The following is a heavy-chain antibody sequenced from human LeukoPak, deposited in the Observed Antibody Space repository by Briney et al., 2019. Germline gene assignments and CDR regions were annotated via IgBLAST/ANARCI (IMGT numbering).Heavy chain of an antibody. CDR1: GYSISSGYY. V-gene: IGHV4-38-2*02. CDR2: IYHSGST. Sequence: SETLSLTCTVSGYSISSGYYWGWIRPPPGKGLEWIGSIYHSGSTYYNPSLKSRVTISVDTSKNQFSLKLSSVTAADTAVYYCARGVWSTEDYWGQGTLVTVSS. CDR3: ARGVWSTEDY. J-gene: IGHJ4*02. D-gene: IGHD2-2*01.